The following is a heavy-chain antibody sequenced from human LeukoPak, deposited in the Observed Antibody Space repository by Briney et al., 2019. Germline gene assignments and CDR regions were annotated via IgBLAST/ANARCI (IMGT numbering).Heavy chain of an antibody. V-gene: IGHV3-30*18. Sequence: GRSLRLSCAASGFTFNSYGMHWVRQAPGKGLEWVAVISYDGSNKYYADSVKGRLTISRDNSKNTLYLQMNSLRAEDTAVYYCAKTPDDAFDIWGQGTMVTVSS. CDR3: AKTPDDAFDI. CDR1: GFTFNSYG. CDR2: ISYDGSNK. J-gene: IGHJ3*02.